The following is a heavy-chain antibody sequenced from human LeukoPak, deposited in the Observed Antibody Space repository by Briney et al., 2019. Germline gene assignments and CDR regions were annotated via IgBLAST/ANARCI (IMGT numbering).Heavy chain of an antibody. CDR3: ARVNIVVVPAAGGAFDI. Sequence: PSETLSLTCAVSGGSISSSNWWSWVRQPPGKGLEWIGEIYHSGSTNYNPSLESRVTISVDKSKNQFSLKLSSVTAADTAVYYCARVNIVVVPAAGGAFDIWGQGTMVTVSS. CDR1: GGSISSSNW. J-gene: IGHJ3*02. CDR2: IYHSGST. V-gene: IGHV4-4*02. D-gene: IGHD2-2*01.